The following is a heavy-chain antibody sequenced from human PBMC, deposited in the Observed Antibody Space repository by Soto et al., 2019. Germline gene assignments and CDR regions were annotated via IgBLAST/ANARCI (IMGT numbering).Heavy chain of an antibody. V-gene: IGHV3-23*01. Sequence: GGSLRLSCAASGFTFSSYAMSWVRQAPGKGLEWASAISGSGGSTYYADSVKGRFTISRDNSKNTLYLQMNSLRAEDTAVYYCAKDLGFLEWLSPPSDGMDVWGQGTTVTVSS. CDR3: AKDLGFLEWLSPPSDGMDV. D-gene: IGHD3-3*02. CDR1: GFTFSSYA. CDR2: ISGSGGST. J-gene: IGHJ6*02.